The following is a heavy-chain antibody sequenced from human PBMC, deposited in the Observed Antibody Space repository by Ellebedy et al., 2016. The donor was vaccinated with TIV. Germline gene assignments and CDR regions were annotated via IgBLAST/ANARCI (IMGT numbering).Heavy chain of an antibody. CDR3: ARERSSVTDY. J-gene: IGHJ4*02. D-gene: IGHD4-17*01. CDR2: ISSSSIYI. V-gene: IGHV3-11*06. CDR1: GFTFSDFY. Sequence: PGGSLRLSCAASGFTFSDFYMTWIRQAPGKGLEWVSDISSSSIYINYADSVKGRFTISRDNAKKSVYLQMNSLRPEDTAVYYCARERSSVTDYWGQGTLVAVSS.